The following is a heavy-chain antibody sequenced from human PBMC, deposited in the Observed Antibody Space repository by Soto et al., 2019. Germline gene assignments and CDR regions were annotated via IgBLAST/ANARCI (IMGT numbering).Heavy chain of an antibody. V-gene: IGHV1-69*13. Sequence: GASVKVCCKASGGTFSSYAISWVRQAPGQGLEWMGGIIPIFGTANYAQKFQGRVTITADESTSTAYMELSSLRSEDTAVYYCARVSDSSGYYAPRFDYWGQGTLVTVSS. CDR1: GGTFSSYA. CDR2: IIPIFGTA. J-gene: IGHJ4*02. CDR3: ARVSDSSGYYAPRFDY. D-gene: IGHD3-22*01.